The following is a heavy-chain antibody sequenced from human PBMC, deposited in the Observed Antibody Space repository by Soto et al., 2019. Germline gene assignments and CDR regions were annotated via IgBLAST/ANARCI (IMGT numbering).Heavy chain of an antibody. V-gene: IGHV4-59*08. CDR1: GGSISSYY. J-gene: IGHJ6*02. CDR3: ARLPYSSSSGYYYYYGMDV. D-gene: IGHD6-6*01. CDR2: IYYSGSN. Sequence: SETLSLTCTVSGGSISSYYWSWIRQPPGKGLEWIGYIYYSGSNNYNPSLKSRVTISVDTTKNQFSLKLSSVTAADTAVYYCARLPYSSSSGYYYYYGMDVWGQGTTVTVSS.